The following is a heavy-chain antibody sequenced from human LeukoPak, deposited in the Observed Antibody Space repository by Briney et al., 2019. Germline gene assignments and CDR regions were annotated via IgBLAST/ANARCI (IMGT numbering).Heavy chain of an antibody. D-gene: IGHD2-2*01. Sequence: GASVKVSCKASGYTFTGYYMHWVRQAPGQGLEWMGWINPNSGGTNYAQKFQGRVTMTRDTSISTAYMELSRLRSDDTALYYCARAGYCSSTSCYDFDYWGQGTLVTVSS. V-gene: IGHV1-2*02. CDR1: GYTFTGYY. CDR2: INPNSGGT. CDR3: ARAGYCSSTSCYDFDY. J-gene: IGHJ4*02.